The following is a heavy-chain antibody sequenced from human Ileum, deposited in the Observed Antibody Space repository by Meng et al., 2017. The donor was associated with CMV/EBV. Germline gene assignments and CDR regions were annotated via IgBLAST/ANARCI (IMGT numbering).Heavy chain of an antibody. D-gene: IGHD1-7*01. CDR1: GYTFTSYY. J-gene: IGHJ4*02. CDR3: ARGANYASCRVDY. CDR2: INPNNGDT. V-gene: IGHV1-2*02. Sequence: QVQLLQSGAEVKTPGASVKVSCKASGYTFTSYYIHWVRQAPGQGLEWMGWINPNNGDTNYAQKFQGGVTMTRDTSINTAYMEVTSADTAVYYCARGANYASCRVDYWGQGTLVTVSS.